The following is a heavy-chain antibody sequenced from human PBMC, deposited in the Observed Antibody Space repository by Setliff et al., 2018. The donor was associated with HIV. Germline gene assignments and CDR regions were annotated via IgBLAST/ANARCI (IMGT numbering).Heavy chain of an antibody. CDR1: GGSISSHY. CDR3: ARLPSGYHYDSSDYYGYFFDY. Sequence: SETLSLTCTVSGGSISSHYWTWIRQPPGKGLEWIGYISYSGSTNYNPSLKSRVTISVDTSKNQFSLKLTSVTAADTAVYYCARLPSGYHYDSSDYYGYFFDYWGQGTLVTVSS. D-gene: IGHD3-22*01. V-gene: IGHV4-59*08. CDR2: ISYSGST. J-gene: IGHJ4*02.